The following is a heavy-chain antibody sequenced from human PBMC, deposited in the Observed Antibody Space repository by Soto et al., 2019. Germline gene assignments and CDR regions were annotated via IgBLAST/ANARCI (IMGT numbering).Heavy chain of an antibody. CDR3: AAGTIYQSYGMDF. D-gene: IGHD2-2*01. CDR1: GVSVNSGNYY. CDR2: IYQSGST. V-gene: IGHV4-61*01. J-gene: IGHJ6*04. Sequence: SETLSLTCTVSGVSVNSGNYYWSWIRQTPGKGLEWIGYIYQSGSTRYNPSLKSRVTISLDTSKNQFSLKMSSVTAADTAVYYGAAGTIYQSYGMDFWGKGKMVTVAS.